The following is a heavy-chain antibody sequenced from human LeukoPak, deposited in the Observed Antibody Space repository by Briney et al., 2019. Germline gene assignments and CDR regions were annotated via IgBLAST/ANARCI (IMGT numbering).Heavy chain of an antibody. CDR1: GFTFDNYA. V-gene: IGHV3-9*01. D-gene: IGHD3-10*01. Sequence: PGRSLRLSCATSGFTFDNYAMHWVRQAPGKGLEWVSGITWNSGSIAYADAVKGRFSISRDNAKTSLYLQMNNLSVADTAVYYCVTDQTGRHPYFFDYWGQGTLVTVSS. CDR2: ITWNSGSI. CDR3: VTDQTGRHPYFFDY. J-gene: IGHJ4*02.